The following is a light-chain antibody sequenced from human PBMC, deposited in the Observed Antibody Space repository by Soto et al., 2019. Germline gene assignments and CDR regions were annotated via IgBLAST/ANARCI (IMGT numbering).Light chain of an antibody. V-gene: IGLV7-46*01. CDR3: LLSYSGTNWV. CDR2: DTT. Sequence: QAVVTQEPSLTVSPGGTVTLTCGSSTGAVTSGNYPYRFQKKPGQAPRTLIYDTTNKQSWTPARFSGSLLGGKAALTLAGAQTDDEADYYCLLSYSGTNWVFGGGTQLTVL. J-gene: IGLJ3*02. CDR1: TGAVTSGNY.